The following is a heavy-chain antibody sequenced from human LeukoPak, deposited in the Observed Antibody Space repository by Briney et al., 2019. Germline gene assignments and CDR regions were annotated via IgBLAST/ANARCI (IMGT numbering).Heavy chain of an antibody. CDR3: ARLDVYYYYGMDV. CDR2: IYYSGST. V-gene: IGHV4-59*12. Sequence: SETLSLTCTVSGGSISSFYWTWIRQPPGKGLEWIGYIYYSGSTNHNPSLKSRVTISVDTSKNQFSLKLSSVTAADTAVYYCARLDVYYYYGMDVWGQGTTVTVSS. CDR1: GGSISSFY. J-gene: IGHJ6*02.